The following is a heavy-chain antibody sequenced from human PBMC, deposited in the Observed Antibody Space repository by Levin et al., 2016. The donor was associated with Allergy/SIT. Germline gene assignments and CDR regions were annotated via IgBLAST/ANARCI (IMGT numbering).Heavy chain of an antibody. V-gene: IGHV1-69*04. J-gene: IGHJ5*02. CDR2: IITILDIA. Sequence: WVRQAPGQGLEWMGRIITILDIANYAQKFQDRVTLTADKSTSTAYMELSSLRSEDTAVYYCARDRPGYYDSSGYGWFDPWGQGTLVTVSS. CDR3: ARDRPGYYDSSGYGWFDP. D-gene: IGHD3-22*01.